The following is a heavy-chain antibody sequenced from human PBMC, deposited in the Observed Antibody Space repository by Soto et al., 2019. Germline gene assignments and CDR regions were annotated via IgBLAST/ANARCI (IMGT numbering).Heavy chain of an antibody. CDR1: GGSISSYY. CDR3: ARAGGRDTYYYYYYYMDV. V-gene: IGHV4-59*01. J-gene: IGHJ6*03. CDR2: IYYSGST. Sequence: SETLSLTCTVSGGSISSYYWSWIRQPPGKGLEWIGYIYYSGSTNYNPSLKSRVTISVDTSKNQFSLKLSSVTAADTAVYYCARAGGRDTYYYYYYYMDVWGKGTTVTVSS. D-gene: IGHD3-10*01.